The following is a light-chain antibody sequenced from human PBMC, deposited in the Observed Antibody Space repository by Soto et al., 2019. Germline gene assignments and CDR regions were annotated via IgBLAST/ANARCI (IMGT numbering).Light chain of an antibody. CDR1: SSNIGSKS. J-gene: IGLJ1*01. CDR3: GAWDVSLNAYV. V-gene: IGLV1-44*01. Sequence: QSVLTQPPSASGTPGQRVTISCSGSSSNIGSKSATWYQQLPGTAPKLLIYNNIERPSGVPDRFSGSTSGTSASLAISGLQSEDEADYYRGAWDVSLNAYVFGVGTKLTVL. CDR2: NNI.